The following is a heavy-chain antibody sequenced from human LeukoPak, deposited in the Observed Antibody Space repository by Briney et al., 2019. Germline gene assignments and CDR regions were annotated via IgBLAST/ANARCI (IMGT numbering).Heavy chain of an antibody. CDR2: INPSGGST. D-gene: IGHD2-15*01. CDR3: ARLGYCSGGSCYGFDY. CDR1: GYTFTSYY. Sequence: ASVKVSCKASGYTFTSYYMHWVRQAPGQGLEWMGIINPSGGSTSYAQKFQGRVTMTRDTSTSTVYMELSSLRSEDTAVYYCARLGYCSGGSCYGFDYWGQGTLVTVSS. V-gene: IGHV1-46*01. J-gene: IGHJ4*02.